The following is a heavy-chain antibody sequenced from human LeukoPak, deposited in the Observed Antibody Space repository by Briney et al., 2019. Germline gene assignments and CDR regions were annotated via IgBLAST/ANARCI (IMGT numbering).Heavy chain of an antibody. CDR1: GGSISSYY. CDR3: ARGRFFDLLEIFDY. J-gene: IGHJ4*02. D-gene: IGHD3-9*01. Sequence: PSETLSLTCTVSGGSISSYYWSWIRQPAGKGLEWIGRIYSSGNTNYNPSLKSRVFMSVDTSKNQFSLKLSSVTAADTAIYYCARGRFFDLLEIFDYWGQGTLVTVSS. CDR2: IYSSGNT. V-gene: IGHV4-4*07.